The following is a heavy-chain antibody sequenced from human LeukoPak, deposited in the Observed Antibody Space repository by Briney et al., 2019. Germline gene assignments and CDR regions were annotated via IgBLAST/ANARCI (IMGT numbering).Heavy chain of an antibody. V-gene: IGHV1-69*13. CDR3: ARSGDFPDAFDI. D-gene: IGHD3-3*01. J-gene: IGHJ3*02. CDR2: IIPIFGTA. Sequence: SVKVSCKASGGTFSSYAISWVPQAPGQGLEWMGGIIPIFGTANYAQKFQGRVTITADESTSTAYMELSSLRSEDTAVYYCARSGDFPDAFDIWGQGTMVTVSS. CDR1: GGTFSSYA.